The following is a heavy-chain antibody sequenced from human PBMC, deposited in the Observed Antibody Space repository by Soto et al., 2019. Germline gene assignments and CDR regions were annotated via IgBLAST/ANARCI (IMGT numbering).Heavy chain of an antibody. J-gene: IGHJ6*02. V-gene: IGHV3-23*01. Sequence: EVQLLESGGGFIHPGGSLRLSCAASGFSFSRFAMNWVCQAPGKGLEWVSIISGSADSTFYADSVKGRFTISRDNSKSTLYLQINSLRAEDTAVYYCAKTMGAMIYAISVYGMDVWGQGTTVTVSS. CDR1: GFSFSRFA. CDR3: AKTMGAMIYAISVYGMDV. D-gene: IGHD2-8*01. CDR2: ISGSADST.